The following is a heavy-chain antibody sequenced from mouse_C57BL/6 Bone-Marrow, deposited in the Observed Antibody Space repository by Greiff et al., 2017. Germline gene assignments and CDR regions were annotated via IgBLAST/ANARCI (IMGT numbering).Heavy chain of an antibody. D-gene: IGHD2-4*01. J-gene: IGHJ4*01. CDR2: ISDGGSYT. CDR3: AREGIDYDYDGGYYYAMDY. CDR1: GFTFSSYA. V-gene: IGHV5-4*01. Sequence: EVQGVESGGGLVKPGGSLKLSCAASGFTFSSYAMSWVRQTPEKRLEWVATISDGGSYTYYPDNVKGRFTISRDNAKNNLYLQMSHLKYEDTAMYYCAREGIDYDYDGGYYYAMDYWGQGTSVTVSS.